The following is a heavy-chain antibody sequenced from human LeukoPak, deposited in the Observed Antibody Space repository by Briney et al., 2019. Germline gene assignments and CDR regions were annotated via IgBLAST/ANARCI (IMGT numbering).Heavy chain of an antibody. CDR1: GGSISNSRHC. J-gene: IGHJ4*02. D-gene: IGHD3-3*01. V-gene: IGHV4-61*02. CDR2: IYPSGNT. CDR3: ARDGVVTMELDY. Sequence: PSETLSLTCTVSGGSISNSRHCWSWIRQPAGKALEWIGRIYPSGNTNYNPSLKSRVSISLDTSKNQFSLNLKSVTAADTAMYYCARDGVVTMELDYWGQGTLVTVSS.